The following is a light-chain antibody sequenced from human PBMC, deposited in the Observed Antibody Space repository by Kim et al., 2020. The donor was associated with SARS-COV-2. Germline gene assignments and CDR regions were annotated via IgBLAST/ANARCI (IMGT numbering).Light chain of an antibody. Sequence: LSPGGRASLSCRASQSVSSFLAWYQQKPGQAPRLLIYDASNRATGTPARFSGSGSGTDFTLTISSLEPEDFAVYYCQQRSNWPITFGQGTRLEIK. CDR1: QSVSSF. V-gene: IGKV3-11*01. CDR2: DAS. J-gene: IGKJ5*01. CDR3: QQRSNWPIT.